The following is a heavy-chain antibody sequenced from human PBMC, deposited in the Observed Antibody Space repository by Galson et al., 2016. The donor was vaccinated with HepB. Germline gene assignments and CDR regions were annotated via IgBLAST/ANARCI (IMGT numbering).Heavy chain of an antibody. Sequence: SVKVSCKVSGYALSELSMHWVRQAPGKGLEWMGGLDPEDGKMIYAHKFQGRLTLTEDTSTDTAYMELSSLRSEDTAIYSCARLDSGITPDDWGQGTLVTVSS. CDR2: LDPEDGKM. J-gene: IGHJ4*02. V-gene: IGHV1-24*01. D-gene: IGHD1-26*01. CDR1: GYALSELS. CDR3: ARLDSGITPDD.